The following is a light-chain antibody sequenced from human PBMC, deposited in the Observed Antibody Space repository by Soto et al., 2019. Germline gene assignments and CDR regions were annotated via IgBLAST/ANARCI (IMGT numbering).Light chain of an antibody. CDR1: QSVSSSY. CDR2: GAS. J-gene: IGKJ4*01. V-gene: IGKV3-20*01. CDR3: QQYGRSPLT. Sequence: EIVLTQSPGTLSLSPGERATLSCKASQSVSSSYLAWYQKKPGQAPRLLIYGASSRATGIPDRFSGSGSGTDFTRTISRLEPEDFAVYYCQQYGRSPLTFGGGSKVEIK.